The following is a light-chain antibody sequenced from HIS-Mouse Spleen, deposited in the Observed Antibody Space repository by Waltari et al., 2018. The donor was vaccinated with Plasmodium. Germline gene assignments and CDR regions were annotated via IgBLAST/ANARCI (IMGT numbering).Light chain of an antibody. V-gene: IGLV3-10*01. CDR1: ALPKTY. CDR3: YSTDSSGNHRV. CDR2: EDS. Sequence: SYELTQPPSVSVSPGQTARITCSGDALPKTYAYWYQQKSGQAPMLVIYEDSKRPSGIPEGVSGSSSGTMATWTISGAQVEDEADYYCYSTDSSGNHRVFGGGTKLTVL. J-gene: IGLJ3*02.